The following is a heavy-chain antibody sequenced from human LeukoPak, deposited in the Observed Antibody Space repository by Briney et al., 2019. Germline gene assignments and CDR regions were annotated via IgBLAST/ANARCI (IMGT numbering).Heavy chain of an antibody. Sequence: SETPSLTCTVSGGSISSSSYYWSWIRQPPGKGLEWIGYIYYSGSTNYNPSLKSRVTISVDTSKNQYSLKLTSVTAADTAIYYCARARGSWYYFDYWGQGTLVTVSS. D-gene: IGHD6-13*01. J-gene: IGHJ4*02. CDR1: GGSISSSSYY. CDR3: ARARGSWYYFDY. CDR2: IYYSGST. V-gene: IGHV4-61*01.